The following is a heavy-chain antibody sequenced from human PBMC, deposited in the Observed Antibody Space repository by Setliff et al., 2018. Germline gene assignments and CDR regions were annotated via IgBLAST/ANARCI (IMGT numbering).Heavy chain of an antibody. Sequence: ASVKVSCKSSGYTFTNYGITWVRQAPGQGLEWMGWINNYSFKTNYPQKFLGRVAVTTDTSTGTAYMELGSLTSDDTAIYYCARINFYVSSGYYYAPDYWGPGTLVTVSS. CDR3: ARINFYVSSGYYYAPDY. CDR1: GYTFTNYG. V-gene: IGHV1-18*01. CDR2: INNYSFKT. D-gene: IGHD3-22*01. J-gene: IGHJ4*02.